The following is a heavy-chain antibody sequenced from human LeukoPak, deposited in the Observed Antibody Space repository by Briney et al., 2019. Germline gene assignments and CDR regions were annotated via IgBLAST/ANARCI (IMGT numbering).Heavy chain of an antibody. J-gene: IGHJ6*02. Sequence: PSETLSLTCTVSGGSISSGDYYWSWIRQPPGKGLEWIGYIYYSGSTYYNPSLKSRVTISVGTSKNQFSLKLSPVTAADTAVYYCARDWRITMVRGVLYYYGMDVWGQGTTVTVSS. CDR3: ARDWRITMVRGVLYYYGMDV. D-gene: IGHD3-10*01. CDR1: GGSISSGDYY. V-gene: IGHV4-30-4*01. CDR2: IYYSGST.